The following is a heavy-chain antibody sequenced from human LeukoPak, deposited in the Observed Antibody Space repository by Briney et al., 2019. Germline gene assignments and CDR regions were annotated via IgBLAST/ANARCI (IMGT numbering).Heavy chain of an antibody. CDR1: GYTFTSYY. CDR2: INPSGGST. Sequence: ASVKVSCKTSGYTFTSYYMHWVRQAPGQGLEWMGKINPSGGSTRYAQKFQGRVTMTRDMATSTVYMELSSLRSEDTAVYYCARSYRVAYDIWGHGTMVIVSS. V-gene: IGHV1-46*01. CDR3: ARSYRVAYDI. J-gene: IGHJ3*02. D-gene: IGHD1-26*01.